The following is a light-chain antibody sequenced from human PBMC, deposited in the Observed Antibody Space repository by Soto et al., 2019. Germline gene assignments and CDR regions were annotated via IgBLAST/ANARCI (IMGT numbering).Light chain of an antibody. Sequence: DLQMTQSPSSLSASVGDRVTITCRASQSISSYLNWYQQKPGKAPKLLIYAASSLQSGVPSRFSGSGSGTDFTLTISSLQPEDFATYYCQQSYPPPTFGGGTKVEIK. J-gene: IGKJ4*01. CDR2: AAS. CDR1: QSISSY. CDR3: QQSYPPPT. V-gene: IGKV1-39*01.